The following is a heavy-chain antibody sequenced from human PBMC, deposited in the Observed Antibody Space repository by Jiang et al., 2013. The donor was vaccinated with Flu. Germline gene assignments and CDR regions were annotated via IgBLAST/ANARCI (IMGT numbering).Heavy chain of an antibody. Sequence: SCKGSGYSFTSYWISWVRQMPGKGLEWMGRIDPSDSYTNYSPSFQGHVTISADKSISTAYLQWSSLKASDTAMYYCARRQYYYDSSGYLFAFDIWGQGTMVTVSS. CDR2: IDPSDSYT. CDR3: ARRQYYYDSSGYLFAFDI. V-gene: IGHV5-10-1*01. D-gene: IGHD3-22*01. J-gene: IGHJ3*02. CDR1: GYSFTSYW.